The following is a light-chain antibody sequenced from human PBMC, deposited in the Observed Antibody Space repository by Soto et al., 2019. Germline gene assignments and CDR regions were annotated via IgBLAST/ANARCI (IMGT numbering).Light chain of an antibody. CDR3: QQSYSTPKT. J-gene: IGKJ1*01. CDR1: QSISSY. Sequence: MQMTQSPSSLSASVGDRVTITCRASQSISSYLNWYQQKPGKAPKLLIYAAFSLQSGVPSRFSGSGSGTDFTLTISSLQPEDFATYYCQQSYSTPKTFGQGTKVDIK. CDR2: AAF. V-gene: IGKV1-39*01.